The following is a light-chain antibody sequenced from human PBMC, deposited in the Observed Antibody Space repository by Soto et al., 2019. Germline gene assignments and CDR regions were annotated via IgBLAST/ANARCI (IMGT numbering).Light chain of an antibody. J-gene: IGKJ4*01. CDR1: QSVSTS. V-gene: IGKV3-20*01. CDR2: GAS. Sequence: EIVLTQSPGTLSLSPGERATLSCTPSQSVSTSLAWYQQKPGQPPRLLVSGASNRATGIPDRFSGSGSGTDFTLTISRLEPEDFALYYCQQYGSSPLTFGGGTKVDIK. CDR3: QQYGSSPLT.